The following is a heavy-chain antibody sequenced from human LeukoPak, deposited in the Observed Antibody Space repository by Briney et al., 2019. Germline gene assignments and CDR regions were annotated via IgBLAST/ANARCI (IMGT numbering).Heavy chain of an antibody. V-gene: IGHV4-59*01. J-gene: IGHJ3*02. D-gene: IGHD3-10*01. CDR1: GGSITNYY. CDR2: IYYSGST. CDR3: ARDPFGSNAFDI. Sequence: PSETLSLTCIVSGGSITNYYWSCIRQPPGKGLEWIGYIYYSGSTNYNPSLKSRVTISVDTSNNQFSLRLSSVTAADTAVYYCARDPFGSNAFDIWGQGTVVAVSS.